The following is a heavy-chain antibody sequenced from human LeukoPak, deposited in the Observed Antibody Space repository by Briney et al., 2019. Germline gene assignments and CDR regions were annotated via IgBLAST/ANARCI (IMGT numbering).Heavy chain of an antibody. J-gene: IGHJ4*02. D-gene: IGHD5-12*01. CDR2: IRYDGSNK. V-gene: IGHV3-30*02. CDR3: AKDYLKPVATIGGG. CDR1: GFTFSSYG. Sequence: QPGGSLRLSCAASGFTFSSYGMHWVRQAPGKGLEWVAFIRYDGSNKYYADSVKGRFTISRDNSKNTLYLQMNSLRAEDTAVYYCAKDYLKPVATIGGGWGQGTLVTVSS.